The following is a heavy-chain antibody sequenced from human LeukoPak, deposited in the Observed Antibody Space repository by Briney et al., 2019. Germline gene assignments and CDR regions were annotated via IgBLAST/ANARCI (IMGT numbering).Heavy chain of an antibody. J-gene: IGHJ3*02. CDR3: AREQEVGATREVGAFDI. V-gene: IGHV3-7*01. Sequence: GGSLRLSCAASGFTFSSYWMSWVCQAPGKGLEWVANIKQDGSEKYYVDSVKGRFTISRDNAKNPLYLQMNSLRAEDTAVYYCAREQEVGATREVGAFDIWGQGTMVTVSS. CDR2: IKQDGSEK. CDR1: GFTFSSYW. D-gene: IGHD1-26*01.